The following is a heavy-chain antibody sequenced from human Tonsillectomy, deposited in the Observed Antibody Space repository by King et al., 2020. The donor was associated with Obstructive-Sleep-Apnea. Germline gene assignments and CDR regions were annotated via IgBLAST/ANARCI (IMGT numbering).Heavy chain of an antibody. Sequence: VQLQESGPGLVKPSETLSLTCTVSGYSISSDYYWGWIRQPPGKGLEVIGTFYHSGSTYCNPSPQSRVTISVITSKNQFSLKLSSVTAADTAVYYCARGTHDSSGYFDYWGQGTLVTVSS. D-gene: IGHD3-22*01. V-gene: IGHV4-38-2*02. CDR3: ARGTHDSSGYFDY. CDR1: GYSISSDYY. CDR2: FYHSGST. J-gene: IGHJ4*02.